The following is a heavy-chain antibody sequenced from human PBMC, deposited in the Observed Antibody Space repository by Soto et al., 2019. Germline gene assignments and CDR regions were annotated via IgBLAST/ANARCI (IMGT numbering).Heavy chain of an antibody. CDR3: ARDGGVAATLANYFDY. Sequence: EVQLVESGGGLVKPGGSLRLSCAASGFTFNSYSMNWVRQAPGKGLEWVSSMSRSSRYIYYADSVKGRCTISRDNAKNSVYLQLNSLRAEDTAVYYCARDGGVAATLANYFDYWGQGTLVTVSS. V-gene: IGHV3-21*01. J-gene: IGHJ4*02. CDR1: GFTFNSYS. D-gene: IGHD2-15*01. CDR2: MSRSSRYI.